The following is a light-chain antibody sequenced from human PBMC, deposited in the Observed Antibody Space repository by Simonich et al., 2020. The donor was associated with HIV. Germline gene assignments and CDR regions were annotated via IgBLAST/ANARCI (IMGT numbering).Light chain of an antibody. CDR1: SLPEQY. CDR3: YSTDSSDNHLWV. V-gene: IGLV3-10*01. CDR2: EDS. J-gene: IGLJ3*02. Sequence: SYELTQPPSVSLSPGQTARITCSGDSLPEQYAYWYQQKSGQAPLLVIYEDSKRPSGIPGRVSGSSSGTMATLTISGAQVEDEADYYCYSTDSSDNHLWVFGGGTKLTVL.